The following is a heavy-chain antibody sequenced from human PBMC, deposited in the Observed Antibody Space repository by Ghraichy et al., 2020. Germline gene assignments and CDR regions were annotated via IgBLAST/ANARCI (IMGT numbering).Heavy chain of an antibody. CDR1: GFNFHYYA. J-gene: IGHJ4*02. D-gene: IGHD5-24*01. CDR2: ITGSGGST. Sequence: LTCAASGFNFHYYAMSWVRQAPGKGLECVSGITGSGGSTHYAVSVKGRFTISRDNSKNTLFLQMKSLRAEDTDVYYCAKDIGDGYTLFDYWGQGTLVAVAS. CDR3: AKDIGDGYTLFDY. V-gene: IGHV3-23*01.